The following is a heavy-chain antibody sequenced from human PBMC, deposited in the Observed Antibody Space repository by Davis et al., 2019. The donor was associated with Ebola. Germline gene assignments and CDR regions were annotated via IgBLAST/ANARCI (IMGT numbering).Heavy chain of an antibody. CDR3: ARESGGGIVGAYQ. D-gene: IGHD1-26*01. J-gene: IGHJ4*02. CDR1: GYTFTSYY. CDR2: INPSGGST. V-gene: IGHV1-46*01. Sequence: ASVKVSCKASGYTFTSYYMHWVRQAPGQGLEWMGIINPSGGSTSYAQKFQGRVTMTRGTSTSTVYMELSSLRSEDTAVYYCARESGGGIVGAYQWGQGTLVTVSS.